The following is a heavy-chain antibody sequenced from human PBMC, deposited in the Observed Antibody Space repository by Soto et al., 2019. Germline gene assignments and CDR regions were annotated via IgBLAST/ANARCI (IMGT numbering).Heavy chain of an antibody. CDR2: ISYDGSNK. V-gene: IGHV3-30*03. CDR1: GFTFTSYG. D-gene: IGHD2-21*02. Sequence: GGSLRLSCAASGFTFTSYGMHWVRQAPCKGLEWVAFISYDGSNKYYADSVKGRFTISRDNSKNTLDLQMNSLRAEDTAVYYCARGRNIVVVTASFFDPWGQGTLVTVSS. J-gene: IGHJ5*02. CDR3: ARGRNIVVVTASFFDP.